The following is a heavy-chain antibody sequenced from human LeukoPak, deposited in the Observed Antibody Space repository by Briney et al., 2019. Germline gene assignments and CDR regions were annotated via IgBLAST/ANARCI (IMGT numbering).Heavy chain of an antibody. Sequence: PSETLSLTCTVSGGSISSYYWSWIRQPPGKGLEWIGYIYYSGSTNYNPSLKSRVTISVDTSKNQFSLKLSSVTAADTAVYYCARQRIAVAGTGFDYWGQGTLVTVSS. CDR1: GGSISSYY. CDR3: ARQRIAVAGTGFDY. CDR2: IYYSGST. V-gene: IGHV4-59*01. D-gene: IGHD6-19*01. J-gene: IGHJ4*02.